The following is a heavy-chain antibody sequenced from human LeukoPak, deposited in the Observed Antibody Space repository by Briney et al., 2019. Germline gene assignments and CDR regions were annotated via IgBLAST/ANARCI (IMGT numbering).Heavy chain of an antibody. CDR2: IYYTGDT. CDR1: GVSISGYY. D-gene: IGHD2-8*01. CDR3: ARGFQWHPKPNAFDI. Sequence: PSETLSLTCTVSGVSISGYYWSWIRLPPGKGLDWIGNIYYTGDTNYNPSLQSRVTISVDASKSQFSLKLGSVTAADTAVYYCARGFQWHPKPNAFDIWGQGTAVTVSS. J-gene: IGHJ3*02. V-gene: IGHV4-59*01.